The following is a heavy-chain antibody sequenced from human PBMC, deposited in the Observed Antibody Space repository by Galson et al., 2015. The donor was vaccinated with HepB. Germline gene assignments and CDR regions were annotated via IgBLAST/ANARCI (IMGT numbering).Heavy chain of an antibody. D-gene: IGHD6-13*01. J-gene: IGHJ4*02. CDR3: ARVEYSSSWYVSDY. CDR2: ITNNGGTE. CDR1: GFTFSSYA. V-gene: IGHV3-23*01. Sequence: LRLSCAASGFTFSSYAMNWVRQAPGKGLEWVSQITNNGGTENHADSVKGRFTVSRDNSKNMLYLQMNSLRPEDTAMYYCARVEYSSSWYVSDYWDQGTLVTVSS.